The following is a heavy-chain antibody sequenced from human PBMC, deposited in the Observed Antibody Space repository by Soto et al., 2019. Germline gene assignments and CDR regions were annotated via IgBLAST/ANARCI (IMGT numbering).Heavy chain of an antibody. Sequence: EVQLVESGGGLVQPGGSLRLSCAASGFTFSGYWMNWVRQAPGKGLEWVANIKQDGGEKYYVDSVKGRFTISRDNAKNSLYLQMISRRAEDTAVYYCARDRWWLVHWGQGTLVTVSS. CDR1: GFTFSGYW. CDR2: IKQDGGEK. V-gene: IGHV3-7*01. J-gene: IGHJ4*02. D-gene: IGHD6-19*01. CDR3: ARDRWWLVH.